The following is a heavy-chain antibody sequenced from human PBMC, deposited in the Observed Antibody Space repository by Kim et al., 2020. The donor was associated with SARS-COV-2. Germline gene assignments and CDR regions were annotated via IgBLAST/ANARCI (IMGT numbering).Heavy chain of an antibody. CDR3: AREYCSSTSCYNFDY. CDR1: GYTFTSYG. V-gene: IGHV1-18*01. Sequence: ASVKVSCKASGYTFTSYGISWVRQAPGQGLEWMGWISAYNGNTNYAQKLQGRVTMTTDTSTSTAYMELRSLRSDDTAVYYCAREYCSSTSCYNFDYWGQGTLVTVSS. CDR2: ISAYNGNT. D-gene: IGHD2-2*02. J-gene: IGHJ4*02.